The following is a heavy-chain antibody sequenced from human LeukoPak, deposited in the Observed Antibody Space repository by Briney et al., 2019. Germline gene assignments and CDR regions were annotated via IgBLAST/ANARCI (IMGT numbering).Heavy chain of an antibody. CDR1: GYTFTGYY. CDR3: ARDNVDYDILTGHPHYFDY. J-gene: IGHJ4*02. D-gene: IGHD3-9*01. Sequence: GASVKVSCKASGYTFTGYYMHWVRQAPGQGLEWMGWINPNSGGTNYAQKFQGRVTMTRDTSIRTAYMELSRLRSDDTAVYYCARDNVDYDILTGHPHYFDYWGQGTLVTVSS. CDR2: INPNSGGT. V-gene: IGHV1-2*02.